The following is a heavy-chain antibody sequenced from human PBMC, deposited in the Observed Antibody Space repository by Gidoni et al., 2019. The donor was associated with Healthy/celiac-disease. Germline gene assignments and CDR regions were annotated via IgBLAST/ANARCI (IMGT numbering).Heavy chain of an antibody. Sequence: EVQLVESGGGLVQPGGSLRLSCAASGFPFRRYSMNWVRQAQGKGLEWVSYISSSSSTIDYADSVKGRFTISRDNAKNSLYLQMNSLRAEDTAVYYCALYDYVWGSYRYTTHYWGQGTLVTVSS. CDR2: ISSSSSTI. V-gene: IGHV3-48*04. CDR1: GFPFRRYS. CDR3: ALYDYVWGSYRYTTHY. D-gene: IGHD3-16*02. J-gene: IGHJ4*02.